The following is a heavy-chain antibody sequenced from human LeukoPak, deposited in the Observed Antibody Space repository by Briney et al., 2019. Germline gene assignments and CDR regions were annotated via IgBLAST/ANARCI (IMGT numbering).Heavy chain of an antibody. CDR2: IYYSGST. CDR3: ARGGGGVAATAIDY. Sequence: PSETLSLTCTVSGGSISSYYWSWIRQPPGKGRGGIGYIYYSGSTNYNPSLKSRVTISVDTSKNQFSLKLSSVTAADTAVYYCARGGGGVAATAIDYWGQGTLVTVSS. V-gene: IGHV4-59*12. D-gene: IGHD6-13*01. J-gene: IGHJ4*02. CDR1: GGSISSYY.